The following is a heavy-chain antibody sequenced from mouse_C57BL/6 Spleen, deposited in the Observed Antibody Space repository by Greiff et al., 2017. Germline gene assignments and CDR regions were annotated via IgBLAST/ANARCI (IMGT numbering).Heavy chain of an antibody. Sequence: EVQLQQSGPELVKPGASVKMSCKASGYTFTDYNMHWVKQSHGKSLEWIGYINPNNGGTSYNQKFKGKATLTVNKSSSTAYMELRSLTSEDSAVYYCARTTVVPYYAMDYWGQGTSVTVSS. CDR1: GYTFTDYN. V-gene: IGHV1-22*01. D-gene: IGHD1-1*01. CDR2: INPNNGGT. J-gene: IGHJ4*01. CDR3: ARTTVVPYYAMDY.